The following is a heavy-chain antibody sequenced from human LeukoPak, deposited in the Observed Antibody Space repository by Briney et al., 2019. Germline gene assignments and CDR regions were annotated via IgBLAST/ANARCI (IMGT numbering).Heavy chain of an antibody. CDR1: ASSLSTHW. J-gene: IGHJ4*02. CDR3: VTDRDSDWRKRFDY. CDR2: INADGSET. V-gene: IGHV3-7*01. D-gene: IGHD3-9*01. Sequence: AGGSVRLSWPAQASSLSTHWMTWSRQVPGKGREGGPNINADGSETNYVDSVKGRFTISRDNAENSLYVQMNSLGVEDTAVYYCVTDRDSDWRKRFDYWGQGALVTVSS.